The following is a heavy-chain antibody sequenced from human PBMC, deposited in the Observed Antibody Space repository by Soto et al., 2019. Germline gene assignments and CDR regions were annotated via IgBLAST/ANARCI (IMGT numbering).Heavy chain of an antibody. CDR2: IYWDDDK. CDR3: AYRAATSGESY. V-gene: IGHV2-5*02. CDR1: GFSLKTSGVG. J-gene: IGHJ4*02. Sequence: QISLKESGPTLVKPTQTLTLTCNFSGFSLKTSGVGVGWIRQPPGKALEWLALIYWDDDKRYSPSLKNRLTITKDTSKNQVVLTLTNMDPADTATSYRAYRAATSGESYWGPGTLVTVSS. D-gene: IGHD1-26*01.